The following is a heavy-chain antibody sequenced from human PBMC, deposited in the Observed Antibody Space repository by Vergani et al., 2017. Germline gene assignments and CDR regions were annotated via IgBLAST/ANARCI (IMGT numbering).Heavy chain of an antibody. J-gene: IGHJ5*02. CDR3: ARRSVGATMNWFDP. Sequence: QVQLPQWGAGLLKPSETLSLTCAVYGGSFSGYYWSWIRQPPGKGLEWIGEINHSGSTNYNPSLKSRVPISVDTSKNQFSLKLSSVTAADTAVYYCARRSVGATMNWFDPWGQGTLVTVSS. V-gene: IGHV4-34*01. D-gene: IGHD1-26*01. CDR1: GGSFSGYY. CDR2: INHSGST.